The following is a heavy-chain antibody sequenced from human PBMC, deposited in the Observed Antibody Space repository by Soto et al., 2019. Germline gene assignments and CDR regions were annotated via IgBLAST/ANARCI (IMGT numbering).Heavy chain of an antibody. Sequence: FKRLPWTAAGFTFGSYGMRWVSQAPGKGLEWVAVISYDGSNKYYADSVKGRFTISRDNSKNTLYLQMNSLRAEDIAVYYCAKDRGTSGSFDFSGQRTLVTV. D-gene: IGHD1-26*01. CDR1: GFTFGSYG. J-gene: IGHJ4*02. V-gene: IGHV3-30*18. CDR2: ISYDGSNK. CDR3: AKDRGTSGSFDF.